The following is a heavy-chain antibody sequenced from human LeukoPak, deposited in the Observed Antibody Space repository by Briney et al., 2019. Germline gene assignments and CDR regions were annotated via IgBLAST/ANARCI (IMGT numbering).Heavy chain of an antibody. J-gene: IGHJ6*02. CDR1: GFTFSGSA. Sequence: GGSLRLSCAASGFTFSGSAIHWVRQASGKGLEWIGRIRTKPNSYATSYGESTRGRVTISRDDSQNTAYLQMNSLKAEDTAVYYCARPSNDDSPFGLDVWGQGTTVTVSS. CDR2: IRTKPNSYAT. V-gene: IGHV3-73*01. CDR3: ARPSNDDSPFGLDV. D-gene: IGHD4-17*01.